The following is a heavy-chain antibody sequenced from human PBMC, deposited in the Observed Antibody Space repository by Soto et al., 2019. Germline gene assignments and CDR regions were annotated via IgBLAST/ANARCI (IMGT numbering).Heavy chain of an antibody. CDR3: AKSATIRALGYYYMDV. V-gene: IGHV1-18*01. D-gene: IGHD5-12*01. CDR2: ISAYNGNT. CDR1: GYTFTSYG. J-gene: IGHJ6*03. Sequence: ASVKVSCKASGYTFTSYGISWVRQAPGQGLEWMGWISAYNGNTNYAQKLQGRVTMTTDTSTSTAYMELRSLRSDDTAVYYCAKSATIRALGYYYMDVWGKGTTVTVSS.